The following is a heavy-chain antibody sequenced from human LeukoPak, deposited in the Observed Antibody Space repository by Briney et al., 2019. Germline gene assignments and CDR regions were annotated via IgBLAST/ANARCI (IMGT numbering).Heavy chain of an antibody. CDR3: AREYSSGFLDY. CDR2: IYHSGST. Sequence: SETLSLTCAVSGYSISSGYYWGWIRQPPGKGLEWIGSIYHSGSTYYNPSLKSRVTISVDTSKNQFSLKLSSVTAADTAVYYCAREYSSGFLDYWGQGTLVTVSS. J-gene: IGHJ4*02. D-gene: IGHD6-19*01. V-gene: IGHV4-38-2*01. CDR1: GYSISSGYY.